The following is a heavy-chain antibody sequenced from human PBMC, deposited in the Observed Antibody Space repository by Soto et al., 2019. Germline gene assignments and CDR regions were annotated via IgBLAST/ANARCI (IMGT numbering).Heavy chain of an antibody. CDR3: TTGGDSSSSYYYYYYGMDV. CDR2: IKSKTDGGTT. V-gene: IGHV3-15*01. CDR1: GFTFSNAW. D-gene: IGHD6-6*01. J-gene: IGHJ6*02. Sequence: GGSLRLSCAASGFTFSNAWMSWVRQAPGKGLEWVGRIKSKTDGGTTDYAAPVKGRFTISRDDSKNTLYLQMNSLKTEDTAVYYCTTGGDSSSSYYYYYYGMDVWGQGTTVTVSS.